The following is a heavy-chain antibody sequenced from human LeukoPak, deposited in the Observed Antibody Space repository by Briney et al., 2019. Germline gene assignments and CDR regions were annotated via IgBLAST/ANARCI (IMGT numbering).Heavy chain of an antibody. CDR2: IYHSGST. V-gene: IGHV4-38-2*02. CDR1: GYSISSGYY. Sequence: SETLSLTCTVSGYSISSGYYWGWIRQPPGKGLEWIGSIYHSGSTYYNPSLKRRVTISVDTSKNQFSLKLSSVTAADTAVYYCARDFKGVDSSGYYYEEYYYYGMDVWGQGTTVTVSS. J-gene: IGHJ6*02. D-gene: IGHD3-22*01. CDR3: ARDFKGVDSSGYYYEEYYYYGMDV.